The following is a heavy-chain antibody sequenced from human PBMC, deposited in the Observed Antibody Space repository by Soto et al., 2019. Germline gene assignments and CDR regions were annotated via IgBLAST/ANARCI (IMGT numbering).Heavy chain of an antibody. CDR2: ISGSGGST. Sequence: EVQLLESGGGLVQPGGSLRLSCAASGFTFSSYAMNWVRQAPGKGLEWVSVISGSGGSTYYADSVKGPFTISRDNSKNTLYLQMNSLRAEDTAVYYCARRGPGTYFDDWGQGTLVTVSS. J-gene: IGHJ4*02. D-gene: IGHD6-13*01. CDR1: GFTFSSYA. CDR3: ARRGPGTYFDD. V-gene: IGHV3-23*01.